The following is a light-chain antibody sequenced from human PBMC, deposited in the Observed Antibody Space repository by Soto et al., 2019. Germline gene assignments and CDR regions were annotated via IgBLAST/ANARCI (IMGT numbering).Light chain of an antibody. V-gene: IGKV3-20*01. CDR3: QQYGSSPLT. CDR1: QSVSSSY. J-gene: IGKJ4*01. Sequence: EIVLTQSPGTLSLSPGERATLSCSASQSVSSSYLAWYQQKPGQAPRLLIYGASSRATGIPDRFSGSGSGTDFTRTSSRLEPEDFAVYYCQQYGSSPLTFGGGTKVEIK. CDR2: GAS.